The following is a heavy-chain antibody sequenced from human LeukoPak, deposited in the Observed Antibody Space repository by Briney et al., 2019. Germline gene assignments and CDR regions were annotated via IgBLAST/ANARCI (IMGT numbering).Heavy chain of an antibody. CDR3: ASAGTSYGDQFFDY. Sequence: PGGSLRLTCAASGFTISSYWMSWVRRAPGKGLEWVASIKQDGSERYYVDSVKGRFTISGDNVKNSLYLQMNSLRAEDTAVYYCASAGTSYGDQFFDYWGQGTLVTVSS. CDR2: IKQDGSER. CDR1: GFTISSYW. D-gene: IGHD4-17*01. J-gene: IGHJ4*02. V-gene: IGHV3-7*01.